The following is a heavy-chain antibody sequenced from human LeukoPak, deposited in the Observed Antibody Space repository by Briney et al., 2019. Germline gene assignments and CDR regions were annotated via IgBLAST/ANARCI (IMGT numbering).Heavy chain of an antibody. Sequence: GGSLRLSCAASGFTFGSYGMHWVRQAPGKGLEWVAFIRYDGSNKYYADSVKGRFTISRDNSKNTLYLQMNSLRAEDTAVYYCAKGIVLMVYAISGDAFDIWGQGTMVTVSS. D-gene: IGHD2-8*01. CDR1: GFTFGSYG. CDR3: AKGIVLMVYAISGDAFDI. V-gene: IGHV3-30*02. J-gene: IGHJ3*02. CDR2: IRYDGSNK.